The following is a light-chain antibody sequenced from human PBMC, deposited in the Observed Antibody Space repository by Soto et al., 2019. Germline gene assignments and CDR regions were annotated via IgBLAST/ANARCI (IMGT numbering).Light chain of an antibody. CDR3: QQYESFPRT. CDR2: KAS. Sequence: DIQMTQSPSTLSASVGDRVTITCRASQSINNYLAWYQQKPGKAPKLLIYKASTLESGVPSRFSGSGSGTKFTLSISSLQPDDFATYYCQQYESFPRTFGQGTKVEIK. CDR1: QSINNY. V-gene: IGKV1-5*03. J-gene: IGKJ1*01.